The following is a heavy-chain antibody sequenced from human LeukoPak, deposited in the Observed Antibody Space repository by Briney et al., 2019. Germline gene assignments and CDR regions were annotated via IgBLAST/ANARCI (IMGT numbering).Heavy chain of an antibody. V-gene: IGHV3-23*01. CDR2: ISGSGGST. J-gene: IGHJ4*02. Sequence: GGSLRLSCAASGFTFSSYAMSWVRQAPRKGPEWVSAISGSGGSTYYADSVKGRFTIYRENSKNTLYLQMNSLRAEDTAVYYCAKGRRSSGYYYYFDYWGQGTLVTVSS. CDR3: AKGRRSSGYYYYFDY. CDR1: GFTFSSYA. D-gene: IGHD3-22*01.